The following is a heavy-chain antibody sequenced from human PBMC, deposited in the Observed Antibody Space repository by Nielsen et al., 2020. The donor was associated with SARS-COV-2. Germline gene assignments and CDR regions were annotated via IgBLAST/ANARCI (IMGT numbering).Heavy chain of an antibody. V-gene: IGHV3-21*01. J-gene: IGHJ6*02. CDR1: GFTFSSYS. CDR3: ASTLGIGNYYYYGMDV. Sequence: GGSLRLSCAASGFTFSSYSMNWVRQAPGKGLEWVSSISSSSSYIYYADSVKGRFTISRDNAKNSLYLQMNSLRAEDTAVYYCASTLGIGNYYYYGMDVWGQGTTVTVSS. CDR2: ISSSSSYI. D-gene: IGHD7-27*01.